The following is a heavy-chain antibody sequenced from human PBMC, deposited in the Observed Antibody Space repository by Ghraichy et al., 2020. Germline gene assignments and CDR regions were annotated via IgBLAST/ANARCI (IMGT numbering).Heavy chain of an antibody. V-gene: IGHV3-48*03. Sequence: GESLNISCAASGFTFSSYEMNWVRQAPGKGLEWVSYISSSGSTIYYADSVKGRFTISRDNAKNSLYLQMNSLRAEDTAVYYCAREEGYSYGYYYGMDVWGQGTTVTVSS. CDR1: GFTFSSYE. J-gene: IGHJ6*02. D-gene: IGHD5-18*01. CDR3: AREEGYSYGYYYGMDV. CDR2: ISSSGSTI.